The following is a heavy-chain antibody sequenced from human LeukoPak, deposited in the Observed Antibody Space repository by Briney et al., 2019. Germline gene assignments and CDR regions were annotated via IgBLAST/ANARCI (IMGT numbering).Heavy chain of an antibody. J-gene: IGHJ4*02. CDR3: ARDLSRVVVVVPAAYFDY. CDR2: IKQDGSEK. D-gene: IGHD2-2*01. Sequence: PGGSLRLSCAASGSTFSSYWMSWVRQAPGKGLEWVANIKQDGSEKYYVDSVKGRFTISRDNAKNSLYLQMNSLRAEDTAVYYCARDLSRVVVVVPAAYFDYWGQGTLVTVSS. V-gene: IGHV3-7*03. CDR1: GSTFSSYW.